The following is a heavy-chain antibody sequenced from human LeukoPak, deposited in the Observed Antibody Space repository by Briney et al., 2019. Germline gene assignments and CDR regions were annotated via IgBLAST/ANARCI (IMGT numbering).Heavy chain of an antibody. J-gene: IGHJ4*02. CDR2: IKQDGGER. V-gene: IGHV3-7*01. CDR1: GFTFNNYW. D-gene: IGHD6-19*01. CDR3: ARDSVGSSVY. Sequence: GGSLRLSCAASGFTFNNYWMSWVRQAPGKGLEWVANIKQDGGERYYVDSVRGRFTISRDNAKNSLYLQMNSLRAEDTAVYYRARDSVGSSVYWGQGTLVTVSS.